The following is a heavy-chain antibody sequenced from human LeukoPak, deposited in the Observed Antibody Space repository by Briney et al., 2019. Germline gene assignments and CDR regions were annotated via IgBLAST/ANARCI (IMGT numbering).Heavy chain of an antibody. CDR3: ARPASSFTPDAFDI. V-gene: IGHV5-51*01. CDR1: GYIFTSYW. CDR2: IHPDDSDT. Sequence: PGDSLTLSCRGSGYIFTSYWIGWVRQMPGKGLEWMGIIHPDDSDTRYSPSIQGQVTISADKYISTAFLQWSSLKASDTAMYYCARPASSFTPDAFDIGGQGTMVTVSS. D-gene: IGHD3-16*02. J-gene: IGHJ3*02.